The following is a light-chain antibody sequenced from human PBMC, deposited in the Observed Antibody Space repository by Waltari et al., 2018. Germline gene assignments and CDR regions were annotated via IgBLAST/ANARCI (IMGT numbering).Light chain of an antibody. J-gene: IGLJ2*01. CDR3: SSYRSGSILV. V-gene: IGLV2-14*01. CDR1: SSDVGGYNY. CDR2: DVS. Sequence: QSALTQPASVSGSPGQSITISCTGTSSDVGGYNYVSWYQQHPGKVPKVVIYDVSNRPSGVSHRFSGSKSGNTSSLTISGLQAEDEADYYCSSYRSGSILVFGGGTKVTVL.